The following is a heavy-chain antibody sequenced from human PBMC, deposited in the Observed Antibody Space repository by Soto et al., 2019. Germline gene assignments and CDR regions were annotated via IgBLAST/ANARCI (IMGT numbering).Heavy chain of an antibody. CDR3: AREHKYSRSRHPYYYYYCMDV. V-gene: IGHV3-30-3*01. J-gene: IGHJ6*02. CDR1: GFTFSSYA. Sequence: SLRLSCAASGFTFSSYAMHWVRQAPGKGLEWVAVISYDGSNKYYADSVKGRFTISRDNSKNTLYLQMNSLRAEDTAVYYCAREHKYSRSRHPYYYYYCMDVWGQGTRVTVSS. CDR2: ISYDGSNK. D-gene: IGHD1-26*01.